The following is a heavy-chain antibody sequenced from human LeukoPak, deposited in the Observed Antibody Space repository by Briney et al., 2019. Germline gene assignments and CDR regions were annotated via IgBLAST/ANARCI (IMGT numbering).Heavy chain of an antibody. CDR3: ARGLYFDY. CDR1: GFTFSSYS. Sequence: GGSLRFSCAASGFTFSSYSMNWVRQAPGKGLEWVSYISSSSTIYYADSVKGRFTISRDNAKNSLYLQMNSLRDEDTAVYYCARGLYFDYWGQGTLVTVSS. V-gene: IGHV3-48*02. CDR2: ISSSSTI. J-gene: IGHJ4*02.